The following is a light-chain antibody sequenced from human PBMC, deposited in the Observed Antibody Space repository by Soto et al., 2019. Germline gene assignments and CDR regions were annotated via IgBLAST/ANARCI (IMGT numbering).Light chain of an antibody. CDR2: EVS. CDR1: SSDVGGYNY. V-gene: IGLV2-14*01. Sequence: QSALTQPASVSGSPGQSITISCTGTSSDVGGYNYVSWYQQHPGKAPKLMIYEVSNRPSGVSNRFSGSKSGNTASLSISGLQAEDEADYYCSSYTSCSTLGVVFGGGTKLTVL. CDR3: SSYTSCSTLGVV. J-gene: IGLJ2*01.